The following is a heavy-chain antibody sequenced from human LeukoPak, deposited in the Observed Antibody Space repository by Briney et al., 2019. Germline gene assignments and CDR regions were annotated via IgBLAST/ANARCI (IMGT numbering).Heavy chain of an antibody. Sequence: SETLSLTCAVYGGSFSGYYWSWIRQPPGKGLEWIGEINHSGSTNYNPSLKSRVTISVDTSKNQFSLKLSSVTAADTAVYYCARHAEGSGWYFYYYMDVWGKGTTVTISS. CDR2: INHSGST. V-gene: IGHV4-34*01. CDR3: ARHAEGSGWYFYYYMDV. J-gene: IGHJ6*03. CDR1: GGSFSGYY. D-gene: IGHD6-19*01.